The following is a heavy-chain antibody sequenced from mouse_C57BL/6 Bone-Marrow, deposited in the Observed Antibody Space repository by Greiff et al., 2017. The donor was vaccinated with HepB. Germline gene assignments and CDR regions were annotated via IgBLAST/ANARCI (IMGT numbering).Heavy chain of an antibody. CDR3: ARRSPYYYGSSYGY. Sequence: QVQLQQSGAELVRPGTSVKMSCKASGYTFTNYWIGWAKQRPGHGLEWIGDIYPGGGYTNYNEKFKGKATLTADKSSSTAYMQFSSLTSEDSAIYQCARRSPYYYGSSYGYGGQGTTLTVPS. J-gene: IGHJ2*01. V-gene: IGHV1-63*01. CDR1: GYTFTNYW. D-gene: IGHD1-1*01. CDR2: IYPGGGYT.